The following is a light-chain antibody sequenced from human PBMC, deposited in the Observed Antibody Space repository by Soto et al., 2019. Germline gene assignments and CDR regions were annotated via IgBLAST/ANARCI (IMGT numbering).Light chain of an antibody. CDR2: RNN. V-gene: IGLV1-47*01. Sequence: QLVLTQPPSASGTPGQRVTISCSGSSSNIGSNYVYWYQQLPGTAPKLLIYRNNQRPSGVPDRFSGSKSGTSASLAISGLRSEDEADYYCAAWDDSLSALWVFGGGTKVTVL. CDR3: AAWDDSLSALWV. J-gene: IGLJ3*02. CDR1: SSNIGSNY.